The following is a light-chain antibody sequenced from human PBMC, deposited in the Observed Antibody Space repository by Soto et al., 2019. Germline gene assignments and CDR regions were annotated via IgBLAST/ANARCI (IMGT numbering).Light chain of an antibody. CDR3: QQLLSYPIT. CDR2: AAS. J-gene: IGKJ5*01. CDR1: QGISSY. V-gene: IGKV1-9*01. Sequence: DIKLTHSPSFMSASVGDIVTITFRASQGISSYLAWYQQKPGKAPKLLIYAASTLQSGVPLRFSGSGSGTSFSLTISSLQPEDFATYFCQQLLSYPITLGQGTRLEIK.